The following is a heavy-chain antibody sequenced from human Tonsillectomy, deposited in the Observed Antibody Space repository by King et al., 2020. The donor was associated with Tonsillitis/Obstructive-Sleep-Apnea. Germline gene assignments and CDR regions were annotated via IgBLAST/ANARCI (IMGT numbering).Heavy chain of an antibody. V-gene: IGHV1-3*01. J-gene: IGHJ6*03. Sequence: QLVQSGAEVKKPGASVKVSCKASGYTFTSYAMHWVRQAPGQRLEWMGWINAGNGNTKYSQKFQGRVTITRDTAASTAYMELSSLRSEDTAVYYCARDLKNYYYYYMDVWGKGTTVTVSS. CDR2: INAGNGNT. CDR1: GYTFTSYA. CDR3: ARDLKNYYYYYMDV.